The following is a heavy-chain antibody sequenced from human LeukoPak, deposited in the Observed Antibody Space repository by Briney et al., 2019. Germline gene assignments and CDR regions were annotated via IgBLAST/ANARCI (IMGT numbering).Heavy chain of an antibody. Sequence: GSSVTVSCKASGYTFTSYDINWVRQATGQGLEWMGRMNPNSGNTDYAQKFQGRVTMTRNTSISTAYMELSSLRSEDTAIYYCAKVHVHGDYGIGYWGLETLVTVSS. D-gene: IGHD4-17*01. CDR3: AKVHVHGDYGIGY. CDR1: GYTFTSYD. J-gene: IGHJ4*02. V-gene: IGHV1-8*02. CDR2: MNPNSGNT.